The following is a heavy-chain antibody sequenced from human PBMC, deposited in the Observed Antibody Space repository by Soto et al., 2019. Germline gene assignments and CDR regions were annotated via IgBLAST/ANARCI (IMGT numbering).Heavy chain of an antibody. CDR1: GFTFGDYA. D-gene: IGHD1-26*01. CDR2: IRSKAYGGTT. V-gene: IGHV3-49*03. J-gene: IGHJ6*04. CDR3: TRDQYKELLPYYYYGMEV. Sequence: GGSLRLSCTASGFTFGDYAMSWFRQAPGKGLEWVGFIRSKAYGGTTEYAASVKGRFTISRDDSKSIAYLQMNSLKTEDTAVYYCTRDQYKELLPYYYYGMEVWGKATTVDVSS.